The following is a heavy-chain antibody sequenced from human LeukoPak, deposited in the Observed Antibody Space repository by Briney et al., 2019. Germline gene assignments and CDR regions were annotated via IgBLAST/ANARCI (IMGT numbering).Heavy chain of an antibody. J-gene: IGHJ4*02. CDR2: LSSSGGST. D-gene: IGHD4-17*01. CDR3: AKDRNGDFAYYFDF. CDR1: GFTFSSYG. Sequence: GGSLRLSCAASGFTFSSYGMSWVRQAPGKGLEWVSALSSSGGSTYYADSVKGRFTISRDNSKNTLYLQMSSLRAEDTAVYYCAKDRNGDFAYYFDFWGQGTLVTVSS. V-gene: IGHV3-23*01.